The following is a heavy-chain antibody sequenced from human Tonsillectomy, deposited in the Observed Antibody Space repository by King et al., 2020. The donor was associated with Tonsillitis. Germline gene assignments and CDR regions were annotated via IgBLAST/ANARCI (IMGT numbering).Heavy chain of an antibody. J-gene: IGHJ6*02. CDR2: ISYSGDTT. CDR3: ARDYYGSGSYYLHYYFGMDV. CDR1: GFTFSDYY. Sequence: VQLVESGGGLVKPGGSLRLSCAASGFTFSDYYMTWIRHVPGKGLEWLTYISYSGDTTYYADSVKGRFTISRDNAKNSVYLQMNRLRAEDMAVYYCARDYYGSGSYYLHYYFGMDVWGQGTTVIVSS. V-gene: IGHV3-11*01. D-gene: IGHD3-10*01.